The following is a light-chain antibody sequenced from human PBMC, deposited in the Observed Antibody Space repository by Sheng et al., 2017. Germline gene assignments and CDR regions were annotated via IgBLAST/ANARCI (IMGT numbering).Light chain of an antibody. CDR1: NWGVN. Sequence: SYELTQPPSVSVSPGQTARPSPALEINWGVNMLVWYQQKPGQSPVLVIYQDNKRPSGIPERFLWLQLWEHSTLTISGTQAMDEADYYCQAWDSSPVVFGGGTKLTVL. V-gene: IGLV3-1*01. J-gene: IGLJ2*01. CDR2: QDN. CDR3: QAWDSSPVV.